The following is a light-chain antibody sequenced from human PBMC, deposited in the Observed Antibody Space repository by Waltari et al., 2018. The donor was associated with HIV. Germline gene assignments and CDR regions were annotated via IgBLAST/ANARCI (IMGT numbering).Light chain of an antibody. Sequence: SSELPQDPAVSVALGQPVKIACLGDSLRKYYASWYRLRPGQAPQLLVYGKNSRPSGIPDRFSASSSGNRAFLTITGARAEDEADYYCACWDRSGDYILFGGGTSLTGL. CDR2: GKN. CDR1: SLRKYY. CDR3: ACWDRSGDYIL. V-gene: IGLV3-19*01. J-gene: IGLJ2*01.